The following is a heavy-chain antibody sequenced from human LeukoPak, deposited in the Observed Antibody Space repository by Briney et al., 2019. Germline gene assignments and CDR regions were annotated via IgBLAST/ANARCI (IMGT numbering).Heavy chain of an antibody. Sequence: PGGSLRLSCAASGFTFNNYGMHWVRQAPGKGLEWMTVISHDGSAKYYADSVKGRFTIFRDNSKNTLQLQMNSLRPDDTAVYYCAKGPIATTRKFDYWGQGTLVTVSS. V-gene: IGHV3-30*18. CDR3: AKGPIATTRKFDY. J-gene: IGHJ4*02. D-gene: IGHD1-1*01. CDR1: GFTFNNYG. CDR2: ISHDGSAK.